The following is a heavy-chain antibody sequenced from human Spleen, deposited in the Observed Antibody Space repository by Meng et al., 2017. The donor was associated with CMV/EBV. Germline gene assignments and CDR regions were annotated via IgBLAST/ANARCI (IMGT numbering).Heavy chain of an antibody. CDR2: IYYRGSS. V-gene: IGHV4-59*01. Sequence: SETLSLTCTVSGGSISNYYWSWIRQSPGKGLEWIGYIYYRGSSNYNPSLKSRVTISVDTSRNRTSLKLSSVTAADTAVYYCARESGFWSGYDYWGPGTVVTVSS. J-gene: IGHJ4*02. CDR3: ARESGFWSGYDY. D-gene: IGHD3-3*01. CDR1: GGSISNYY.